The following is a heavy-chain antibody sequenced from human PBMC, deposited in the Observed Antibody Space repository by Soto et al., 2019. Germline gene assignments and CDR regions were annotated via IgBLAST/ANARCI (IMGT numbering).Heavy chain of an antibody. J-gene: IGHJ4*02. V-gene: IGHV4-59*08. CDR2: YSGST. CDR3: ATYTRGGGGRGY. D-gene: IGHD3-16*01. CDR1: GASISRDH. Sequence: QVQLQESGPGLVKPSETLSLTCTVSGASISRDHWNWIRQPPGKGLEWIGDYSGSTNYNPSLKSRVTISVDTSKNQFSLKLSSVTAADTAVYFCATYTRGGGGRGYWGQGTLVTVSS.